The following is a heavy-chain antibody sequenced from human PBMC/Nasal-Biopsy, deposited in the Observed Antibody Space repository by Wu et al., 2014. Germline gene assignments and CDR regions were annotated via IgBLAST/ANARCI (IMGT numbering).Heavy chain of an antibody. J-gene: IGHJ6*03. CDR1: GLTFSYYG. Sequence: CAASGLTFSYYGMYWVRQAPGKGLEWVAVISYDGSTKYYADSXKGRFTISRDNSKNTLYLQMNSLRVDDTAVYYCAGTNTGSYSFLGYYSYMDVWGKGTTVTVSS. CDR3: AGTNTGSYSFLGYYSYMDV. V-gene: IGHV3-30*03. D-gene: IGHD1-26*01. CDR2: ISYDGSTK.